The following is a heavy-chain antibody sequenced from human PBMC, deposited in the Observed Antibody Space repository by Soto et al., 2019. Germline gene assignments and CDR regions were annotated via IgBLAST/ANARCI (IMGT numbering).Heavy chain of an antibody. CDR3: VKDPYSGYEGYYYYYGMDV. CDR1: GFTFSSYA. CDR2: ISSNGGST. Sequence: GGSLRLSCSASGFTFSSYAMHWVRQAPGKGLEYVSAISSNGGSTYYADSVKGRFTISRDNSKNTLYLQMSSLRAEDTAVDYCVKDPYSGYEGYYYYYGMDVWGQGTTVTVSS. D-gene: IGHD5-12*01. J-gene: IGHJ6*02. V-gene: IGHV3-64D*08.